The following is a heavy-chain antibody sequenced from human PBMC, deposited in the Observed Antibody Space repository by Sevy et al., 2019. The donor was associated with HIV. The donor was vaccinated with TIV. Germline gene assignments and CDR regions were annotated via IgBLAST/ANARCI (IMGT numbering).Heavy chain of an antibody. V-gene: IGHV4-39*01. D-gene: IGHD2-2*02. CDR2: IYYSGST. Sequence: SETLSLTCTVSGGSISSSSYYWGWIRQPPGKGLEWIGSIYYSGSTYYNPSLKSRVTISVDTSKNQFSLKLSSVTAADTAVYYCARHGEVRCSSTSCYTSGIAAAGTIDYWRQGTLVTVSS. CDR3: ARHGEVRCSSTSCYTSGIAAAGTIDY. J-gene: IGHJ4*02. CDR1: GGSISSSSYY.